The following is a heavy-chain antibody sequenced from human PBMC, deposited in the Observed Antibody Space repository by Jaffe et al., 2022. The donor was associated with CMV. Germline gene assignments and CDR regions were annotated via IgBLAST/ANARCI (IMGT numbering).Heavy chain of an antibody. J-gene: IGHJ6*02. CDR1: GGSFSGYY. CDR2: INHSGST. Sequence: QVQLQQWGAGLLKPSETLSLTCAVYGGSFSGYYWSWIRQPPGKGLEWIGEINHSGSTNYNPSLKSRVTISVDTSKNQFSLKLSSVTAADTAVYYCARVRRGLTSIAARPPYYYYYYGMDVWGQGTTVTVSS. CDR3: ARVRRGLTSIAARPPYYYYYYGMDV. D-gene: IGHD6-6*01. V-gene: IGHV4-34*01.